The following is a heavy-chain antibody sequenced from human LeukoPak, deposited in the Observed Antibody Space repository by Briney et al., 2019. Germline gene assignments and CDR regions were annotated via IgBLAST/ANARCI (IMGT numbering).Heavy chain of an antibody. J-gene: IGHJ3*02. V-gene: IGHV5-10-1*01. CDR3: ARLMNTAMALDAFDI. D-gene: IGHD5-18*01. CDR2: IDPSDSYT. Sequence: GESLRNSRKGSGYSLTNYWISWVRHMPGKGLEWMGRIDPSDSYTNFSPSFQGHVTISTDKSISTAYLQWSSLKASDTAMYYCARLMNTAMALDAFDIWGQGTMVTVSS. CDR1: GYSLTNYW.